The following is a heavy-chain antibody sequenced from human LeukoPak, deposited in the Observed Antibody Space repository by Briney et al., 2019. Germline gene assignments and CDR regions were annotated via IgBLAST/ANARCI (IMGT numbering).Heavy chain of an antibody. V-gene: IGHV1-46*01. D-gene: IGHD1-26*01. CDR1: GYTFTSYY. Sequence: ASVKVSCKASGYTFTSYYMHWVRQAPGQGLEWMGIINPSGGSTSYAQKFQGRVTMTRDTSTSTVYMELSSLRSEDTAVYYCARDTGGGVGATTRGAFDIWGQGTMVTVSS. CDR2: INPSGGST. CDR3: ARDTGGGVGATTRGAFDI. J-gene: IGHJ3*02.